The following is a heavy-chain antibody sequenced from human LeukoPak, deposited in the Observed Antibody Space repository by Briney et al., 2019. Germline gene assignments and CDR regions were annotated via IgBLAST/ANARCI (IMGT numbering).Heavy chain of an antibody. Sequence: PGESLKISCQGFGCIFTTYWVAWVRQLPGKGLEWMGIIYPGDSDTRYSPSFQGQVTISADKPTSTAYLQWTSLKASDTAMYYCARPLVGTGYSSSWYFDSWGQGTLVTVSS. D-gene: IGHD6-13*01. CDR3: ARPLVGTGYSSSWYFDS. J-gene: IGHJ4*02. V-gene: IGHV5-51*01. CDR1: GCIFTTYW. CDR2: IYPGDSDT.